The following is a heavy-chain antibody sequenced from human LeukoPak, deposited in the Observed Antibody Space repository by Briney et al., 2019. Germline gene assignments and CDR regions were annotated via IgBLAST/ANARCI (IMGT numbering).Heavy chain of an antibody. V-gene: IGHV1-18*01. CDR1: GYTFTSYG. CDR2: ISAYNGNT. Sequence: VASVKVSCKASGYTFTSYGISWVRQAPGQGLEWMGWISAYNGNTNYAQKLQGRVTMTTDISTSTAYMELRSLRSDDTAVYYCARVGPWVHPDYYYYYMDVWGKGTTVTVSS. CDR3: ARVGPWVHPDYYYYYMDV. J-gene: IGHJ6*03. D-gene: IGHD3-10*01.